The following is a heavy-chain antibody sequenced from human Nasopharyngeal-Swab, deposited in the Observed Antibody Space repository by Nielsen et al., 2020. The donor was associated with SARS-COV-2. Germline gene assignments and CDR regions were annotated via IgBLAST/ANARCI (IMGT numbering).Heavy chain of an antibody. V-gene: IGHV6-1*01. J-gene: IGHJ6*03. CDR2: TYYRSKWYN. CDR3: ARARGADGDYYYYYYTDV. D-gene: IGHD4-17*01. CDR1: GDSVSSSSAA. Sequence: SDTLSLTCAISGDSVSSSSAAWNWITQSPSRGLAWLGRTYYRSKWYNAYAVSVKSRITINPDTSKNQFSLHLNSVTPEDTAVYYCARARGADGDYYYYYYTDVWGKGTTVTVSS.